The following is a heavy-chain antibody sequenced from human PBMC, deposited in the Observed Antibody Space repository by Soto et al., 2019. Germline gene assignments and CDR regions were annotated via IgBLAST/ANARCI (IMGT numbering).Heavy chain of an antibody. Sequence: SETLSLTCTVSGGSISSYYWSWIRQPPGKGPEWIGYIYYSGSTNYNPSLKSRVTISVDTSKNQFSLKLSSVTAADTAVYYCARVTRITIFGVVILDPYYYYGMDVWGQGTTVTVSS. V-gene: IGHV4-59*01. CDR2: IYYSGST. J-gene: IGHJ6*02. CDR3: ARVTRITIFGVVILDPYYYYGMDV. CDR1: GGSISSYY. D-gene: IGHD3-3*01.